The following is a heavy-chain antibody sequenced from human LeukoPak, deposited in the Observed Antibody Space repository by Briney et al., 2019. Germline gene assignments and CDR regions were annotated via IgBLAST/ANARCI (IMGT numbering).Heavy chain of an antibody. J-gene: IGHJ4*02. CDR3: AKEGHSSGWYSPSPFDY. CDR2: ISGSGGST. CDR1: GFTFSSYA. D-gene: IGHD6-19*01. V-gene: IGHV3-23*01. Sequence: PGGSLRLSCAASGFTFSSYAMSWVRQAPGKGLEWVSAISGSGGSTYYADSAKGRFTISRDNSKNPLYLKMNSLRAEGTAVYYCAKEGHSSGWYSPSPFDYWGQGTLVTVSS.